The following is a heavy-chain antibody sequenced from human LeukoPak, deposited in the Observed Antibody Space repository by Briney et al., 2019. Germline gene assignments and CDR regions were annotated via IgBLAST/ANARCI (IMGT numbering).Heavy chain of an antibody. CDR1: GGSISGHY. V-gene: IGHV4-59*11. CDR3: ARVVYSGYDFRGAMDV. J-gene: IGHJ6*03. D-gene: IGHD5-12*01. Sequence: SETLSLTYTVSGGSISGHYWSWIRQPPGKGLEWIGYIYYTGSTNHNPSLKSRVTISVDTSKNRFSLKLSSVTAADTAVYYCARVVYSGYDFRGAMDVWGKGTTVTVSS. CDR2: IYYTGST.